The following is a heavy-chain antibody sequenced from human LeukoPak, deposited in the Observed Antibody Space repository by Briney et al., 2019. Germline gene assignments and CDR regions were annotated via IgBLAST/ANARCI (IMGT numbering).Heavy chain of an antibody. D-gene: IGHD4-17*01. CDR1: GFTFSNAW. CDR2: IKSRTDGGTI. V-gene: IGHV3-15*01. Sequence: GGSLRLSSAASGFTFSNAWMSWVRQAPGKGLEWVGRIKSRTDGGTIEYAAPVKGRFSISRDDSKNMLYLQINSLKAEDTAVYYCADLGDYGVGWGQRTLVTVSS. CDR3: ADLGDYGVG. J-gene: IGHJ4*02.